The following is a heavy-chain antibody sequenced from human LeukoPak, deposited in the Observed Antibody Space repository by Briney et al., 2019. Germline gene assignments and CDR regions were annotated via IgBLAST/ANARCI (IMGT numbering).Heavy chain of an antibody. V-gene: IGHV4-34*01. CDR2: INHSGST. CDR3: ARVGVVRGVFSVQLVRRTKYYFDY. CDR1: GGSFSGYY. J-gene: IGHJ4*02. D-gene: IGHD3-10*01. Sequence: SETLSLTCAVYGGSFSGYYWSWIRQPPGKGLEWIGEINHSGSTNYNPSLKSRVTISVDTSKNQFSLKLSSVTAADTAVYYCARVGVVRGVFSVQLVRRTKYYFDYWGQGTLVTVSS.